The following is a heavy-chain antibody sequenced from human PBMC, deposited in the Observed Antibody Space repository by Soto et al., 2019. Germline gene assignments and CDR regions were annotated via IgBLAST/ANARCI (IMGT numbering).Heavy chain of an antibody. CDR2: IYYDGSNK. V-gene: IGHV3-33*01. Sequence: QVQLMESGGGVVQPGRSLSLSCAASGFTFSSYGIHWVRQAPGKGLEWVAVIYYDGSNKYYADSVKGRFTISRDNSKNTLYLQMTSLRADDTAVYYCARGHGVATTMGWFDPWGQGTLVTVSS. CDR1: GFTFSSYG. D-gene: IGHD5-12*01. CDR3: ARGHGVATTMGWFDP. J-gene: IGHJ5*02.